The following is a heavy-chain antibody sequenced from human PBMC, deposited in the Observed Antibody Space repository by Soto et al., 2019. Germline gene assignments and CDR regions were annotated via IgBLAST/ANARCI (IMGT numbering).Heavy chain of an antibody. V-gene: IGHV1-18*04. CDR1: GSTFTSYG. CDR3: ASPGYNWNDDDYSYHYGMDV. Sequence: GASLKIPFNAAGSTFTSYGISWVRQAPGQVLECMGWISAYNGNTNYAQKLQGRVTMTTDTSTSTAHMELRSLRSDDTAVYYCASPGYNWNDDDYSYHYGMDVWGQGTTVTVSS. J-gene: IGHJ6*02. CDR2: ISAYNGNT. D-gene: IGHD1-20*01.